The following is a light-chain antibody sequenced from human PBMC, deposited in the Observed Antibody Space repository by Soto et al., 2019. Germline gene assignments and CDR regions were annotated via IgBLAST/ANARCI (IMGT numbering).Light chain of an antibody. V-gene: IGLV2-23*01. CDR3: CSYAGNSSLV. J-gene: IGLJ1*01. CDR1: SSDVGSYNL. Sequence: QSVLTQPASVSGSPGQAITISCTGTSSDVGSYNLVSWYQQHSGKAPKLMIYEGSKWPSGVSNRFSGSKSGNTASLTISGLQAEDEADYYCCSYAGNSSLVFGTGTKVTVL. CDR2: EGS.